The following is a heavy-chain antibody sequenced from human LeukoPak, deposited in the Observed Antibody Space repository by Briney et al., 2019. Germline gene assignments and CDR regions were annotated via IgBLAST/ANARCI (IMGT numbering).Heavy chain of an antibody. Sequence: SETLSLTCTVSGGSISSGDYYWSWIRQPPEKGLECIGYIYYSGSTYYNPSLKSRVTISVDTSKNQFSLKLSSVTAADTAVYYCARVLGRFFDWSEGTFDIWGQGTMVTVSS. CDR3: ARVLGRFFDWSEGTFDI. CDR1: GGSISSGDYY. V-gene: IGHV4-30-4*01. D-gene: IGHD3-9*01. J-gene: IGHJ3*02. CDR2: IYYSGST.